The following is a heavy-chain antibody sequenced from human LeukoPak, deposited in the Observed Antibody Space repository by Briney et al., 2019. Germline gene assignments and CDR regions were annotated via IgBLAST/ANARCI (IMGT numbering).Heavy chain of an antibody. D-gene: IGHD3-16*02. Sequence: SVKVSCKASGGTFSSYAISWVRQAPRQGLEWMGGIIPIFGTANYAQKFQGRVTITADESTSTAYMELSSLRSEDTAVYYCAVAYYDYVWGSYRLDYWGQGTLVTVSS. V-gene: IGHV1-69*13. CDR3: AVAYYDYVWGSYRLDY. CDR1: GGTFSSYA. J-gene: IGHJ4*02. CDR2: IIPIFGTA.